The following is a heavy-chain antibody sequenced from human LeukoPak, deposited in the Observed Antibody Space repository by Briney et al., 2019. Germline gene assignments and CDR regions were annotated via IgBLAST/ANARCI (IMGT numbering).Heavy chain of an antibody. CDR1: DFSISSGYY. J-gene: IGHJ4*02. V-gene: IGHV4-38-2*02. Sequence: SETLSLTCIVSDFSISSGYYWGWIRQPPGNGLEWIWSIHHSGDTYYNPSLQSRLTISVDTSKNQFSLKLSSVTAADTAVYYCARDLGKTGTTRFDFWGQGTLVTVSS. CDR3: ARDLGKTGTTRFDF. D-gene: IGHD1-7*01. CDR2: IHHSGDT.